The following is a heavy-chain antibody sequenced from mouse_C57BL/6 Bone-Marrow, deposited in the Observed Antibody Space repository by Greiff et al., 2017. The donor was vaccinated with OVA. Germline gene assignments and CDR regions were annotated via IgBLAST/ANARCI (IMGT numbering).Heavy chain of an antibody. CDR1: GYTFTDYN. Sequence: EVQLQESGPELVKPGASVKIPCKASGYTFTDYNMDWVKQSHGKSLEWIGDINPNNGGTIYNQKFKGKATLTVDKSSSTAYMELRSLTSEDTAVYYCARDYYGSSYGFAYWGQGTLVTVSA. CDR3: ARDYYGSSYGFAY. J-gene: IGHJ3*01. D-gene: IGHD1-1*01. V-gene: IGHV1-18*01. CDR2: INPNNGGT.